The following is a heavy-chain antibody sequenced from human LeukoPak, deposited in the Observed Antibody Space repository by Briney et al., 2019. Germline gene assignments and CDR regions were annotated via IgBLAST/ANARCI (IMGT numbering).Heavy chain of an antibody. CDR2: IYYSGST. CDR3: ARRHWGPIDY. CDR1: GGSISSYY. V-gene: IGHV4-59*08. Sequence: SETLSLTCTVSGGSISSYYWSWIRQPPGKGLEWIGYIYYSGSTNYNPSLKSRVTISVDTSKNQFSLKLSSVTAADKAVYYCARRHWGPIDYWGQGTLVTVSS. D-gene: IGHD7-27*01. J-gene: IGHJ4*02.